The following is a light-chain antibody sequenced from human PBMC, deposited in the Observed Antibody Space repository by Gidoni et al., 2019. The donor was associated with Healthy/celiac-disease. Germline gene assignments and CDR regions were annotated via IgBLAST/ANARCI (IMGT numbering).Light chain of an antibody. V-gene: IGLV1-40*01. CDR3: QSYDSSLSAVV. CDR2: CNS. J-gene: IGLJ2*01. Sequence: QSVLTQPPSVSGAPGQRVTISCTGSSSNIGAGYDLHWSQHLPGKAPKLLIYCNSNRPSVVPDRFSCSKSGTSASLSITGLQAEDEADYYCQSYDSSLSAVVFGGGTKLTVL. CDR1: SSNIGAGYD.